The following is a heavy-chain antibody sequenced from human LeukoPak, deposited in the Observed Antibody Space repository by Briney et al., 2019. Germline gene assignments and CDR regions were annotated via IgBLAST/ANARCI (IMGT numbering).Heavy chain of an antibody. J-gene: IGHJ3*02. Sequence: PGGSLRLSCAAYGGTFTGYAMRWIRQAPGKGLEWVSAISGSGGSTYYADSVKGRFTISRDNSKNTLYLQMNSLRAEADAAVYCSKDSRCGRDISLLTRGAFDIWGQGTMVTVSS. CDR2: ISGSGGST. D-gene: IGHD2-21*01. CDR3: SKDSRCGRDISLLTRGAFDI. V-gene: IGHV3-23*01. CDR1: GGTFTGYA.